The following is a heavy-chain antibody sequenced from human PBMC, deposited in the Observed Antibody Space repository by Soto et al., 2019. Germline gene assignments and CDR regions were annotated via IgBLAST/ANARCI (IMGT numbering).Heavy chain of an antibody. CDR1: GYTFSNYF. CDR2: INLNTGGA. V-gene: IGHV1-2*07. D-gene: IGHD6-19*01. CDR3: ARGTLAVTAPADLVDYSMDV. Sequence: QVQLVQSGAEVSKPGASVKVSCKASGYTFSNYFIHWVRQAPGHGLKSLGWINLNTGGAISAHSFRGRVTKTGETSMSTAFMELSSLTTDDTAIDFCARGTLAVTAPADLVDYSMDVWGQGTTVTVS. J-gene: IGHJ6*02.